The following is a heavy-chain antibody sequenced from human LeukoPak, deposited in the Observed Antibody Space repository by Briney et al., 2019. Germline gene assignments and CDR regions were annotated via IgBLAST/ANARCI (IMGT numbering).Heavy chain of an antibody. J-gene: IGHJ6*02. D-gene: IGHD3-10*01. V-gene: IGHV4-34*01. Sequence: SETLSLTCAVYGGSFSGYYWSWIRQPPEKGLEWIGEINHSGSTNYNPSLKSRVTISVDTSKNQFSLKLSSVTAADTAVYYCARKGYYGSGPPRGMDVWGQGTTVTVSS. CDR2: INHSGST. CDR1: GGSFSGYY. CDR3: ARKGYYGSGPPRGMDV.